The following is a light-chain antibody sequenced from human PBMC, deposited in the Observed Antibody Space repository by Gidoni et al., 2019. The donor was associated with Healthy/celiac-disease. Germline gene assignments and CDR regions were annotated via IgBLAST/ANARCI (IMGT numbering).Light chain of an antibody. J-gene: IGKJ3*01. CDR2: GAS. CDR3: QQYGSSPFT. CDR1: QSVSSSY. V-gene: IGKV3-20*01. Sequence: EIVLNQSPCTLALSPGERATLSCRASQSVSSSYLAWYQQKPGQAPRLLIYGASSRATGIPDRFSDSGSGTDFTLTISRLEPEDFAVYYCQQYGSSPFTFGPGTKVDIK.